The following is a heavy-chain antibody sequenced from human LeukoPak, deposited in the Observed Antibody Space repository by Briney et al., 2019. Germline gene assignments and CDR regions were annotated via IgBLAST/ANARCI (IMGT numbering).Heavy chain of an antibody. Sequence: GGSLRLSCAASGFTFSSYWMHWVRQAPGKGLVWVSRINSDGSSTSYADSVKGRFTISRDNAKNTLYLQMNSLRAEDTAVYYCARVSSVPLYYYDNSGYYGFDYWGQGTLVTVSS. J-gene: IGHJ4*02. CDR1: GFTFSSYW. V-gene: IGHV3-74*01. CDR3: ARVSSVPLYYYDNSGYYGFDY. CDR2: INSDGSST. D-gene: IGHD3-22*01.